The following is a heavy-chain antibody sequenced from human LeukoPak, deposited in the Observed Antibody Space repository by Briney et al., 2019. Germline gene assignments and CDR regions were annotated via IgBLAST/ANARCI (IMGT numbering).Heavy chain of an antibody. Sequence: PGGSLTLSCTASGFTFSSYWMHWVRHAPGKGLVWVSRINSDGGSTNSADSVKGRFTISRDNAKNTLYLQMNSLRAEDTAVYYCARTIEVVIAPFDYWGQGSLVTVCS. J-gene: IGHJ4*02. CDR3: ARTIEVVIAPFDY. CDR1: GFTFSSYW. V-gene: IGHV3-74*01. CDR2: INSDGGST. D-gene: IGHD3-22*01.